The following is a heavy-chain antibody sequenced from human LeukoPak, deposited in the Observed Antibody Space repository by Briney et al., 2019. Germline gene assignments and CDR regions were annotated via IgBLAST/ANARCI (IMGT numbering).Heavy chain of an antibody. CDR2: IYTSGST. CDR1: GGSISSGSYY. D-gene: IGHD5-12*01. J-gene: IGHJ4*02. CDR3: ASSGYDGGFDY. Sequence: PSQTLSLTCTVSGGSISSGSYYWSWIRQPAGKGLEWIGRIYTSGSTNYNPSLKSRVTISVDTSKNQFSLKLSSVTAAGTAVYSCASSGYDGGFDYWGQGTLVTVSS. V-gene: IGHV4-61*02.